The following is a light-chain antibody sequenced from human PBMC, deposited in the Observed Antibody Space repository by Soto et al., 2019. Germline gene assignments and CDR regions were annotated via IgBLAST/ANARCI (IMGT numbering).Light chain of an antibody. CDR3: AAWDDSLRGVV. CDR2: MNN. J-gene: IGLJ2*01. CDR1: SSNIGSNY. Sequence: QSVLTQPPSASGTPGQRVTISCSGSSSNIGSNYVYWYQQLPGTAPKLLIYMNNQRPSGFTERFSGSKSGTSASLAISGLRSEDEADYYCAAWDDSLRGVVFGGGTKVTVL. V-gene: IGLV1-47*01.